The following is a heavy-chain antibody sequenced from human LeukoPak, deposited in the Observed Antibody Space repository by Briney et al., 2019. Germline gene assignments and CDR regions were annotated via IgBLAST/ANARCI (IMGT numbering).Heavy chain of an antibody. Sequence: ESGPTLVKPTQTLTLTRTFSGFSLSTSGVGVGWIRQPPGKALEWLALIYWDDDKRYSPSLKSRLTITKDTSKNQVVLTMTNMDPVDTATYYCAHRQSWFGELEVDYWGQGTLVTVSS. CDR3: AHRQSWFGELEVDY. D-gene: IGHD3-10*01. V-gene: IGHV2-5*02. CDR1: GFSLSTSGVG. CDR2: IYWDDDK. J-gene: IGHJ4*02.